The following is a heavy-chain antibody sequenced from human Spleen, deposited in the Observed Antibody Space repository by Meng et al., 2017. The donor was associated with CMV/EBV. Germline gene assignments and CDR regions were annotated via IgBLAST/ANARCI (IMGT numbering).Heavy chain of an antibody. V-gene: IGHV4-4*02. CDR3: ARVTEYGGNCFDS. D-gene: IGHD2-2*01. Sequence: CAVSGTSISTSNWWSWVRQHPGKGLEWIGEVYHSGYTNYNPSLKSRVTMSVDRSKNQFSLKLNSVTAADTAVYYCARVTEYGGNCFDSWGQGTLVTVSS. CDR1: GTSISTSNW. CDR2: VYHSGYT. J-gene: IGHJ4*02.